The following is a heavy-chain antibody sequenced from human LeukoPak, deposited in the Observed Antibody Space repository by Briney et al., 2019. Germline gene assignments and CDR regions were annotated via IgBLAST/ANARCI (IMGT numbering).Heavy chain of an antibody. CDR1: GYSFTSYW. Sequence: GESLKISCKGSGYSFTSYWIGWVRQMPGKGLEWMGIIYPGDSDTRYSPSFQGQVTISADKSISTAYLQWSSLKASDTAMYYCARAPGYYDSSGYYWDYWGQGTLVTVSS. D-gene: IGHD3-22*01. CDR2: IYPGDSDT. CDR3: ARAPGYYDSSGYYWDY. V-gene: IGHV5-51*01. J-gene: IGHJ4*02.